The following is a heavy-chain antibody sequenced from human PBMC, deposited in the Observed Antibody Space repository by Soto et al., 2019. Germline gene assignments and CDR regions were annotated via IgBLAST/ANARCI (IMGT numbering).Heavy chain of an antibody. CDR1: GGSISSGRYS. Sequence: PSETLSLTCAVSGGSISSGRYSWSWIRQPPGKGLEWIGYIYHSGSTYYNPSLKSRVTISVDRSKNQFSLKLSSVTAADTAVYYCARVPDRWGQGTLVTSPQ. CDR3: ARVPDR. D-gene: IGHD2-2*01. J-gene: IGHJ5*02. V-gene: IGHV4-30-2*01. CDR2: IYHSGST.